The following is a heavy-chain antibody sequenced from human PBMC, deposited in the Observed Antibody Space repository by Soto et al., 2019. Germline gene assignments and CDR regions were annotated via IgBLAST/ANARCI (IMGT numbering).Heavy chain of an antibody. CDR1: GYTFTSYY. D-gene: IGHD6-6*01. V-gene: IGHV1-46*01. CDR2: INPSGGST. J-gene: IGHJ6*02. CDR3: AMPGGDSSSSVGGLWDYYYGMDV. Sequence: ASVKVSCKASGYTFTSYYMHWVRQAPGQGLEWMGIINPSGGSTSYAQKFQGRVTMTRDTSTSTVYMELSSLRSEDTAVYYCAMPGGDSSSSVGGLWDYYYGMDVWGQGTTVTVSS.